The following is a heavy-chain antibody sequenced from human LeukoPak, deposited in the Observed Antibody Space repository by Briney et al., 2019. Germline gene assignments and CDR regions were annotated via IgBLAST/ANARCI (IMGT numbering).Heavy chain of an antibody. CDR3: ARVDNDYYDSSGYPGYFQH. CDR2: IYYSGST. CDR1: GGSISSGDYY. D-gene: IGHD3-22*01. V-gene: IGHV4-30-4*01. Sequence: KPSETLSLTCTVSGGSISSGDYYWSWIRQPPGKGLEWIGYIYYSGSTYYNPSLKSRVTISVDTSKNQFSLKLSSVTAADTAVYYCARVDNDYYDSSGYPGYFQHWGQGTLVTVSS. J-gene: IGHJ1*01.